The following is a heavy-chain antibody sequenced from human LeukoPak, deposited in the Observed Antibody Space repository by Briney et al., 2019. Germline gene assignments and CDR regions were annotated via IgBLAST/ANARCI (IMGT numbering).Heavy chain of an antibody. Sequence: GGSLRLSCAASGFTFSTYGMHWVRQAPGEGLEWVAGISYDGSNKNYGDSVKGRFTISRDNSKNTLYLQMNSLRAEDTAVYYCAKDLLRFLEWLGSPDYWGQGTLVTVSS. V-gene: IGHV3-30*18. J-gene: IGHJ4*02. CDR2: ISYDGSNK. D-gene: IGHD3-3*01. CDR3: AKDLLRFLEWLGSPDY. CDR1: GFTFSTYG.